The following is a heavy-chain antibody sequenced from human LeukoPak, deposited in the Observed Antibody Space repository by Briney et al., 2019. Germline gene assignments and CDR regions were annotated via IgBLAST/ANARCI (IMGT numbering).Heavy chain of an antibody. CDR2: IYYSGST. V-gene: IGHV4-39*07. Sequence: SETLSLTCTVSGGSISSSSYYWGWIRQPPGKGLEWIGSIYYSGSTYYNPSLKSRVTISVDTSKNQFSLKLSSVTAADTAVYYCARTPYSSGCDYWGQGTLVTVSS. CDR3: ARTPYSSGCDY. J-gene: IGHJ4*02. D-gene: IGHD6-19*01. CDR1: GGSISSSSYY.